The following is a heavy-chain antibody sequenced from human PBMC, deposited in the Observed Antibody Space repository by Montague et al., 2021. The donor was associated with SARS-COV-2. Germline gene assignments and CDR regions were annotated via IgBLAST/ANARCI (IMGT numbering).Heavy chain of an antibody. CDR1: GGSISSYY. J-gene: IGHJ3*02. D-gene: IGHD6-19*01. Sequence: SETLSLTCTVSGGSISSYYWSWIRQPPGKGLEWIGYIYYSGSTNYNPSLKSRVTISVDTSKSQFSLKLSSVTAADTAVYYRARGSGWMGNAFDIWGQGTMVTVSS. V-gene: IGHV4-59*01. CDR2: IYYSGST. CDR3: ARGSGWMGNAFDI.